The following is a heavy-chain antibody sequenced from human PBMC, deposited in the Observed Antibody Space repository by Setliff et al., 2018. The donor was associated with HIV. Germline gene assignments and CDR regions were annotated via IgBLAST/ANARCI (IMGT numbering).Heavy chain of an antibody. D-gene: IGHD6-25*01. CDR1: GGSISSYY. CDR3: ARAAAGNTGPFDL. V-gene: IGHV4-59*06. J-gene: IGHJ4*02. CDR2: IYYSGST. Sequence: PSETLSLTCTVSGGSISSYYWSWIRQPAGKGLEWIGYIYYSGSTYYNPSLKSRVTISVDTSKNQFSLKLSSVTAADTAVYYCARAAAGNTGPFDLWGQGSPVTVSS.